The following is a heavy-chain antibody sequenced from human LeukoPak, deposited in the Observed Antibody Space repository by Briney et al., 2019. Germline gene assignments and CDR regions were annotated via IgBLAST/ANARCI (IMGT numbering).Heavy chain of an antibody. CDR2: INYDGTT. Sequence: PSQTLSLTCTVSGGSISNSAYYWGWIRQPPGKGLEWIGSINYDGTTYYNPSLRSRVTISVDTSKNQFSLKLSFVTAADTAVYYCARLKEHQQIFDSWCQGTLVTVSS. J-gene: IGHJ4*02. CDR1: GGSISNSAYY. V-gene: IGHV4-39*01. CDR3: ARLKEHQQIFDS. D-gene: IGHD2-2*01.